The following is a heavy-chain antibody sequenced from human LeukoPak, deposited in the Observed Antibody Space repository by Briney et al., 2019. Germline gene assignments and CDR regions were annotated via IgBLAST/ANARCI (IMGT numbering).Heavy chain of an antibody. V-gene: IGHV7-4-1*02. Sequence: ASVKVSCKASGGTFISYAISWVRQAPGQGLEWMGWINTNTGNPTYAQGFTGRFVFSLDTSASTAYLQISSLKAEDTAVYYCARDYDSSGYPIDYWGQGTLVTVSS. D-gene: IGHD3-22*01. CDR3: ARDYDSSGYPIDY. CDR2: INTNTGNP. J-gene: IGHJ4*02. CDR1: GGTFISYA.